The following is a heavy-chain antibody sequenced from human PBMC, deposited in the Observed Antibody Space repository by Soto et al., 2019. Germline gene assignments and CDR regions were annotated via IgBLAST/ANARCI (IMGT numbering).Heavy chain of an antibody. CDR2: IYSGGST. CDR1: GFTVSSNY. D-gene: IGHD4-4*01. Sequence: EVQLVESGGGLIQPGGSLRLSCAASGFTVSSNYMSWVRQAPGKGLEWVSVIYSGGSTYYADSVKGRFTISRDNSXYXLXXQTNSLSAEDTAVYYWARDLHKTTPSFYYYYGMDVWGQGTTVTVSS. CDR3: ARDLHKTTPSFYYYYGMDV. V-gene: IGHV3-53*01. J-gene: IGHJ6*02.